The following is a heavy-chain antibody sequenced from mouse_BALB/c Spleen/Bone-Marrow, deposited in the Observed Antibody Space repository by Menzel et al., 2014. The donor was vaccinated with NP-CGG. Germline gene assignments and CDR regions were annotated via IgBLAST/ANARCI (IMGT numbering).Heavy chain of an antibody. Sequence: EVKLMESGGGLVQPGGSLKVSCAASGFTFNNYGMSWVRQTPDKRLELVATINRNGGSSYYPDSVKGRFTISRDNAKNTLYLQMSSLKSEDTAIYYCSRDNYGNYVDYFDYWGQGTTLTVSS. D-gene: IGHD2-1*01. V-gene: IGHV5-6-3*01. CDR1: GFTFNNYG. J-gene: IGHJ2*01. CDR2: INRNGGSS. CDR3: SRDNYGNYVDYFDY.